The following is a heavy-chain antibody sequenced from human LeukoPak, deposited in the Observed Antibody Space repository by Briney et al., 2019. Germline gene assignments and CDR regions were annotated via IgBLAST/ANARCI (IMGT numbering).Heavy chain of an antibody. J-gene: IGHJ4*02. D-gene: IGHD6-19*01. CDR1: GYSFSTYW. Sequence: GESLKISCKGSGYSFSTYWIGWVRQLPGKGLEWMGIIYPADSDTRYSPSFQGQVTISADKSISTAYLQWDTLRASDTAMYYCASAQYSSGSVYYFDYWGQGTLVTVSS. V-gene: IGHV5-51*01. CDR3: ASAQYSSGSVYYFDY. CDR2: IYPADSDT.